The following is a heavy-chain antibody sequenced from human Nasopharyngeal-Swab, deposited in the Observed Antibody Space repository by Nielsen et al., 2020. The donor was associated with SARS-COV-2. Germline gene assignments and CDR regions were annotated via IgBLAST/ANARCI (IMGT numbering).Heavy chain of an antibody. Sequence: GESLKISCAASGFTFSNAWMSWVRQAPGKGLEWVSVIYSGGSTYYADSVKGRFTISRDNSKNTLYLQMNSLRAEDTAVYYCARDPRGSGYYYYYYGMDVWGQGTTVTVSS. CDR3: ARDPRGSGYYYYYYGMDV. CDR2: IYSGGST. CDR1: GFTFSNAW. V-gene: IGHV3-53*01. D-gene: IGHD3-3*01. J-gene: IGHJ6*02.